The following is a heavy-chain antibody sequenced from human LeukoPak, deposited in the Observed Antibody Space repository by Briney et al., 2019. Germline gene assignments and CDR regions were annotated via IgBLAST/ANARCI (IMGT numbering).Heavy chain of an antibody. Sequence: SETLSLTCAVYGGSFSGYYWSWIRQPPGKGLEWIGEINHSGSTNYNPSLKSRVTISVDTSKNQFSLKLSSVTAADTAVYYCRGDDSNFDYWGQGTLVTVSS. J-gene: IGHJ4*02. V-gene: IGHV4-34*01. CDR2: INHSGST. CDR1: GGSFSGYY. D-gene: IGHD1-1*01. CDR3: RGDDSNFDY.